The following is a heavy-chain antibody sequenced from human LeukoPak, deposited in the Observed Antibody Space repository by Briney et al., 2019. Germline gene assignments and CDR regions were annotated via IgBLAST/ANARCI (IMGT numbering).Heavy chain of an antibody. CDR1: GGSISSYY. D-gene: IGHD3-22*01. V-gene: IGHV4-59*01. CDR3: ALTYYYDSSGWSFDY. J-gene: IGHJ4*02. CDR2: IYYSGST. Sequence: PSETLSLTCTVSGGSISSYYWSWIRQPPGKGLEWIGYIYYSGSTNYNPSLKSRVTISVDTSKNQFSLKLSSVTAADTAVYYCALTYYYDSSGWSFDYWGQGTLVTVSS.